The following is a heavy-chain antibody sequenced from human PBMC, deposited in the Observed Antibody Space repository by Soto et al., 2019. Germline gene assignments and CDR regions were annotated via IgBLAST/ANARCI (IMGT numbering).Heavy chain of an antibody. V-gene: IGHV3-21*01. CDR3: AREETAWPLAYGLDV. CDR1: GFAFSTFS. J-gene: IGHJ6*02. Sequence: KSGGSLRLSCAASGFAFSTFSMNWVRQAPGKGLEWVSSIDTRSDIYYADSVKGRFTISRDNAKNSLSLQMNSLRAEDTGVYYCAREETAWPLAYGLDVWGQGTTVTVSS. CDR2: IDTRSDI. D-gene: IGHD2-21*02.